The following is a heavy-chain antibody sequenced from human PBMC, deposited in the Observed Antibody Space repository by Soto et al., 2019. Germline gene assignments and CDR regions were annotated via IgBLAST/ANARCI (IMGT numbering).Heavy chain of an antibody. Sequence: QVQLQESGPGLVQPSQTLSLTCTVSGGSISSGGYYWSWIRQHPGTGLEWIGHISYSGSTYYNTSLHRRFTISVDTSSNQFSMIVNSLTAADTAEYYCARGVLHWGQGTLVTVSS. CDR2: ISYSGST. V-gene: IGHV4-31*03. CDR1: GGSISSGGYY. J-gene: IGHJ4*01. CDR3: ARGVLH.